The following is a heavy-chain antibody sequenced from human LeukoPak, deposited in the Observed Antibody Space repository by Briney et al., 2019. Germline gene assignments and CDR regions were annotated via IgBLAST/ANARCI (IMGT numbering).Heavy chain of an antibody. D-gene: IGHD3-10*01. Sequence: GESLKISCAASGFTFSSYAMSCVRQAPGKGLEWVSSITDTGGITYYADSVKGRFTISRDNSKNTLYVQLNSLIAEDTAVYYCPKDDYGYWFDPWGQGTRVTVSS. CDR3: PKDDYGYWFDP. V-gene: IGHV3-23*01. CDR1: GFTFSSYA. CDR2: ITDTGGIT. J-gene: IGHJ5*02.